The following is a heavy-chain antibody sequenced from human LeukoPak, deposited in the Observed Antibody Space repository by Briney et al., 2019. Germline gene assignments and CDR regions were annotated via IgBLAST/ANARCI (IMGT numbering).Heavy chain of an antibody. J-gene: IGHJ4*02. D-gene: IGHD3-9*01. Sequence: GGSLRLSCAASGSTFSSYAMSWVRQASGKGLEWVSAISGSGGSTSYADSVKGRFTISRDNAKSTLYLQMNSLRAEDTAVYYCARSILTGYYLFDYWGQGTLVTVSS. CDR3: ARSILTGYYLFDY. CDR1: GSTFSSYA. V-gene: IGHV3-23*01. CDR2: ISGSGGST.